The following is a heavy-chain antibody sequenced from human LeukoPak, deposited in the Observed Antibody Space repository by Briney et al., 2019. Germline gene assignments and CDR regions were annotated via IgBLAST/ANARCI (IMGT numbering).Heavy chain of an antibody. V-gene: IGHV1-18*01. CDR1: GYPFINYG. CDR2: ISAYNGNT. J-gene: IGHJ5*02. D-gene: IGHD4/OR15-4a*01. Sequence: ASVKVSCKASGYPFINYGFHWVRQAPGQGLEWMGWISAYNGNTNYAQKFQDRVTLTTDTSTSTAYMEVRSLRPDDTAVYNCARGGGFLRVLTWFDPWGQGSLVTVSS. CDR3: ARGGGFLRVLTWFDP.